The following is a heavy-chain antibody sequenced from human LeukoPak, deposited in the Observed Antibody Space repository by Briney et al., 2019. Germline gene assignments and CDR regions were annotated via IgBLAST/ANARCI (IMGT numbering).Heavy chain of an antibody. CDR1: GFTVSSNY. CDR2: IYSGGST. Sequence: PGGSLRLSCAASGFTVSSNYMSWVRQAPGKGLEWVSVIYSGGSTYNADSVKGRFTISRDNSKNTLYLQMNSLRAEDTAVYYCAGSSGYEFFDHWGQGTLVTVSS. D-gene: IGHD3-22*01. J-gene: IGHJ4*02. V-gene: IGHV3-53*01. CDR3: AGSSGYEFFDH.